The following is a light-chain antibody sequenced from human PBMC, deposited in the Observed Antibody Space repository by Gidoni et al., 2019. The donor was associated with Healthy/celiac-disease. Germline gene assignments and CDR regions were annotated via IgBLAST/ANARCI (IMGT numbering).Light chain of an antibody. CDR1: QSIPRY. CDR3: QQSYRTPRT. Sequence: IQMTQSPSSLSASVGDRVNITCRASQSIPRYLNWYQQKPGKAPKILIYAASSVQSGVPSRFSCSGSWTDFTLTISSLQPEDFASYYCQQSYRTPRTFGQGTKVEIK. V-gene: IGKV1-39*01. J-gene: IGKJ1*01. CDR2: AAS.